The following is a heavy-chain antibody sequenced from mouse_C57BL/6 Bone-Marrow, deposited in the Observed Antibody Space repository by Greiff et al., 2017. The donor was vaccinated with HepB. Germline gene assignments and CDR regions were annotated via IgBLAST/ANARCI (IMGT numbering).Heavy chain of an antibody. V-gene: IGHV5-16*01. D-gene: IGHD4-1*01. CDR2: INYDGSST. CDR1: GFTFSDYY. CDR3: AREGDWDYAMDY. Sequence: EVKLVESEGGLVQPGSSMKLSCTASGFTFSDYYMAWVRQVPEKGLEWVANINYDGSSTYYLDSLKSRFIISRDNAQNILYLQLSGLKSEDTATYCGAREGDWDYAMDYWGQGTSVTVSS. J-gene: IGHJ4*01.